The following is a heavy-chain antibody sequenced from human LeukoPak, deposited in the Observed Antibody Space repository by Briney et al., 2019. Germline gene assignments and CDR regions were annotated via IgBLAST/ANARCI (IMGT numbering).Heavy chain of an antibody. J-gene: IGHJ2*01. Sequence: GGSLSLSCEASGFSLSDFGMNWVRQAPGKGLEWVSYISSTSSIRHFADSVKGRFTISRDNAKNSLYLQMNSLRDEDTAVYYCARGTRGYPSFYFDLWGHRALVTVCS. V-gene: IGHV3-48*02. D-gene: IGHD3-22*01. CDR2: ISSTSSIR. CDR3: ARGTRGYPSFYFDL. CDR1: GFSLSDFG.